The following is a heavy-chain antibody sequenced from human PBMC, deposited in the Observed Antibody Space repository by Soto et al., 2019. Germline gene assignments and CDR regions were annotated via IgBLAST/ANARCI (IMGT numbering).Heavy chain of an antibody. D-gene: IGHD3-10*01. CDR1: GDTFSFYS. CDR2: VNPILSLS. CDR3: ATSYGSGYRAFDY. V-gene: IGHV1-69*02. J-gene: IGHJ4*02. Sequence: QVQLVQSGAEVKRPGSSVKVSCKASGDTFSFYSINWVRQAPGLGLEWMGRVNPILSLSNYAQRFQGRVTMTADNSTSTADMVISSLRSEDTAIYYCATSYGSGYRAFDYWGQGAQVIVSS.